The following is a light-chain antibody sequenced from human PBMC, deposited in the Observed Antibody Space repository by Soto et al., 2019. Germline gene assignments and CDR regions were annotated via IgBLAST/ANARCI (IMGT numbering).Light chain of an antibody. CDR2: EVN. J-gene: IGLJ1*01. Sequence: QAALPHPASLSGTPGPAITISCTGTSSDIGAYDYVSWFQQHPGKAPKLMISEVNNRPSGVSNRFSGSKSGNTAYLTISGLQVEDEAEYFYFSFKTTSTHEVGTGTKGT. CDR3: FSFKTTSTHE. CDR1: SSDIGAYDY. V-gene: IGLV2-14*01.